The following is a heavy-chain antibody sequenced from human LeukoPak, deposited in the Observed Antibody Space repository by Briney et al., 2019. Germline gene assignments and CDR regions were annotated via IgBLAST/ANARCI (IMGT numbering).Heavy chain of an antibody. D-gene: IGHD3-22*01. V-gene: IGHV3-30*18. CDR2: ISYDGSNK. CDR1: GFTFSSYG. Sequence: GGSLRLSCAASGFTFSSYGVHWVRQAPGKGLEWVAVISYDGSNKYYADSVKGRFTISRDNSKNTLYLQMNSLRAEDTAVYYCAKEAMIERASLIWGQGTMVTVSS. CDR3: AKEAMIERASLI. J-gene: IGHJ3*02.